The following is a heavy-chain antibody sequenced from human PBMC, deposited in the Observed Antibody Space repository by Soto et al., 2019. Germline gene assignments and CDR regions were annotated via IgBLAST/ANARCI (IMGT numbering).Heavy chain of an antibody. D-gene: IGHD3-10*01. J-gene: IGHJ4*01. CDR2: IRSKANSYAT. CDR3: ATSYGSGYRAFDY. Sequence: PGGSLRLSCAASGFTFSGSAMHWVRQASGKGLEWVGRIRSKANSYATAYAASVKGRFTISRDDSKSTSTAYMELRSLRSEDTAFYYCATSYGSGYRAFDYWGHGALVTVSS. CDR1: GFTFSGSA. V-gene: IGHV3-73*01.